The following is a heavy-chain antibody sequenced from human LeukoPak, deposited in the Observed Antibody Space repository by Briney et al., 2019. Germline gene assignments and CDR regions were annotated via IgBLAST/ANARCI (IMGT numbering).Heavy chain of an antibody. J-gene: IGHJ4*02. CDR2: VSGSGGST. D-gene: IGHD1-26*01. CDR1: GFTFGDYA. V-gene: IGHV3-23*01. CDR3: AKALSGSYYFDF. Sequence: PGGSLRLSCTASGFTFGDYAMSWFRQAPGKGLEWVSTVSGSGGSTYYADSVKGRFTISRDNSKNTLYLQMNSLRAEDTAVYYCAKALSGSYYFDFWGQGTLVTVSS.